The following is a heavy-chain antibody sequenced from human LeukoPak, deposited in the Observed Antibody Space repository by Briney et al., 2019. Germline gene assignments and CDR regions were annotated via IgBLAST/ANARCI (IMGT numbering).Heavy chain of an antibody. CDR1: VGTFSSYA. D-gene: IGHD6-13*01. CDR2: IIPIFGTA. J-gene: IGHJ4*02. CDR3: ARSKDSWYRLDY. Sequence: SVKVSCKASVGTFSSYAISWVRQAPGQGLEWMGRIIPIFGTANYAQKFQGRVTITTDESTSTAYMELSSLRSEDTAVYYCARSKDSWYRLDYWGQGTLVTVSS. V-gene: IGHV1-69*05.